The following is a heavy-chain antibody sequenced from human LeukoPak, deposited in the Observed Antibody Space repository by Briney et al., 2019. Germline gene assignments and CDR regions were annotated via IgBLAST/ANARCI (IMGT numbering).Heavy chain of an antibody. CDR1: GFTFKTFS. J-gene: IGHJ4*02. CDR3: ARVRSGYDISWFDY. V-gene: IGHV3-21*01. D-gene: IGHD5-12*01. Sequence: GGSLGLSCAASGFTFKTFSMNWVRQAPGKGLEWVSSISDTSDKIYYTDSLKGRFSISRDNVKNSLYLEMNSLRAEDTAVYYCARVRSGYDISWFDYWGQGTLVTVSS. CDR2: ISDTSDKI.